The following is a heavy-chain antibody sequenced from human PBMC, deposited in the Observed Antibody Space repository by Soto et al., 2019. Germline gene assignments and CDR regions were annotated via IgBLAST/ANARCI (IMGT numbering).Heavy chain of an antibody. CDR3: ATSSLRSLSGGYSYGSQRAFRY. CDR1: GYGKTEIS. CDR2: FDPEDGET. Sequence: GTSVKPTWKVSGYGKTEISMRWVRQAPGKGLEWMRGFDPEDGETIYAQKFQGRVTMTEDTSTDTAYMELSSLRSEDTAVYYCATSSLRSLSGGYSYGSQRAFRYWGQGTLVTVSP. V-gene: IGHV1-24*01. J-gene: IGHJ4*02. D-gene: IGHD5-18*01.